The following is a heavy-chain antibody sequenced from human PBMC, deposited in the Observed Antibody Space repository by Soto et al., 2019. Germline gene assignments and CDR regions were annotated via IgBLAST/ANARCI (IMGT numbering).Heavy chain of an antibody. D-gene: IGHD2-15*01. V-gene: IGHV4-59*11. J-gene: IGHJ4*02. CDR2: IYNSGST. Sequence: QVQLQESGPGLVKPSETLSLTCTVSGGSISSHYWSWIRQPPGMGLEYIGYIYNSGSTNYNPSLKRRVTISVDTSKNPCSLKLSSVTAADTAVYFCARGGGSPDYWGQGTLVTVSS. CDR3: ARGGGSPDY. CDR1: GGSISSHY.